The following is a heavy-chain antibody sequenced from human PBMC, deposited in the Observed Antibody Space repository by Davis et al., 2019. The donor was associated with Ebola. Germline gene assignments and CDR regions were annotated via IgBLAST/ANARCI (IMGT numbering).Heavy chain of an antibody. CDR3: ARVRTGMRGYFDS. CDR1: GFTFSSYS. D-gene: IGHD1-1*01. V-gene: IGHV3-21*01. Sequence: GSLRLSCAASGFTFSSYSMNWVRQAPGKGLEWVSSISSSSSYIYYADSVKGRFIISRDSSKNTLYLQMNSLRAEDTAVYYCARVRTGMRGYFDSWGQGTLVTVSS. CDR2: ISSSSSYI. J-gene: IGHJ4*02.